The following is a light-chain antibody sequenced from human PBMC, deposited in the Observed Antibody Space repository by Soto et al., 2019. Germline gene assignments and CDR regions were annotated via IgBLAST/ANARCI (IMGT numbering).Light chain of an antibody. V-gene: IGKV1-33*01. CDR3: QQYDTLPPT. CDR1: QGSNNY. CDR2: DAF. Sequence: EIQMTQSPSSLSASVGDRVTITCRASQGSNNYLIWYQQKPGQAPELLINDAFSLQTGVPSRFSGGASGTDFTLTISSLQPEDVTTYYCQQYDTLPPTFGQGTKLEI. J-gene: IGKJ2*01.